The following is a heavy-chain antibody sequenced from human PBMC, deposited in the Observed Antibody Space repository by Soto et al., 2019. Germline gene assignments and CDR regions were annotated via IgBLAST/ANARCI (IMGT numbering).Heavy chain of an antibody. CDR3: AKGLAVAGSYYYGMDV. D-gene: IGHD6-19*01. CDR1: GFTFSSYA. J-gene: IGHJ6*02. V-gene: IGHV3-23*01. Sequence: PGGSLRLSCAASGFTFSSYAMTWVRQAPGKGLEWVSSISGSGDYTYYADSVKGRFTISRDNSKNILYLQMNSLRAEDTAVYYCAKGLAVAGSYYYGMDVWGQGTTVTVSS. CDR2: ISGSGDYT.